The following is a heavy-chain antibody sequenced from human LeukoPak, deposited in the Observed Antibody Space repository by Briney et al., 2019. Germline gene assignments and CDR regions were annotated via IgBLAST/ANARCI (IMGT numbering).Heavy chain of an antibody. CDR2: IYTSGST. Sequence: KPSETLCLTCTVSGGSISSYYWSWIRQPPGKGLEWIGYIYTSGSTNYNPSLKSRVTISVDTSKNQFSLKLSSVTAADTAVYYCARHYDLWELPIYFDYWGQGTLVTVSS. V-gene: IGHV4-4*09. D-gene: IGHD1-26*01. CDR3: ARHYDLWELPIYFDY. CDR1: GGSISSYY. J-gene: IGHJ4*02.